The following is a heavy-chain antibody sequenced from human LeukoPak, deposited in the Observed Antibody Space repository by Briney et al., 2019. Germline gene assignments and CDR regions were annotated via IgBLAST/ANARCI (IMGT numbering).Heavy chain of an antibody. D-gene: IGHD6-19*01. Sequence: ASVKVSCKASGYTFTSYYMHWVRQAPGQGLEWRGIINPSGGSTSYAQKFQGRVTITRNTSTRTVYMELSSLRSEDTAVYYCAREGEAVAATFDYWGQGTLVTVSS. J-gene: IGHJ4*02. CDR3: AREGEAVAATFDY. CDR2: INPSGGST. V-gene: IGHV1-46*01. CDR1: GYTFTSYY.